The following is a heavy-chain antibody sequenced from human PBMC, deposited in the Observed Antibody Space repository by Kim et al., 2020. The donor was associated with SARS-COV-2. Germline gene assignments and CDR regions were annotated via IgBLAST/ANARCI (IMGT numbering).Heavy chain of an antibody. CDR3: ARERRDY. Sequence: SGGSTSYEQKFQGRVTMTRDTSTSTVYMELSSLRSEDTAVYYCARERRDYWGQGTLVTVSS. J-gene: IGHJ4*02. CDR2: SGGST. V-gene: IGHV1-46*01.